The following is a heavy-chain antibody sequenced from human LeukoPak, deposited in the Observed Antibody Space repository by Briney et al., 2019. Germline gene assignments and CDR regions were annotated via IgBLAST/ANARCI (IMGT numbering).Heavy chain of an antibody. CDR1: GFTFSSYA. Sequence: GGSLTLSCAASGFTFSSYAMSWVRQAPGNGLEWVSAMSGSRVSTYYPDSVKGRITISRNNSKNTLYLQVNSLRAEDTAVYYCASAIRDPGWNFDLWGRGTLVSVSS. J-gene: IGHJ2*01. V-gene: IGHV3-23*01. CDR3: ASAIRDPGWNFDL. CDR2: MSGSRVST.